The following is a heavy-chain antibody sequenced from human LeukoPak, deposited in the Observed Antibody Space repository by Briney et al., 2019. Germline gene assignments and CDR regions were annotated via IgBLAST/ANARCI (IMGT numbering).Heavy chain of an antibody. D-gene: IGHD3-22*01. J-gene: IGHJ6*03. Sequence: SETLSLTCSVSGGSISSYYWSWIRQPPGKGLEWIGYIYYSGSTNYNPSLKSRVTISVDTSKNQFSLKLSSVTAADTAVYYCTRGSIAYYYMDVWGKGTTVTISS. CDR2: IYYSGST. V-gene: IGHV4-59*01. CDR1: GGSISSYY. CDR3: TRGSIAYYYMDV.